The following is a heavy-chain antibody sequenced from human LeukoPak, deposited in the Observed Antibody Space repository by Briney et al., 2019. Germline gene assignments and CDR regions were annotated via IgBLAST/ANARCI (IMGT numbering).Heavy chain of an antibody. CDR1: GFTFSSYG. Sequence: GGSLRLSCAASGFTFSSYGMHWVRQAPGKGLEWVAFIRYDGSNKYYADSVKGRFTISRDNSKNTLYLQMNSLRAEDTAVYYCAKNYYDSSGFYYFDYWGQGTLVTVSS. CDR3: AKNYYDSSGFYYFDY. CDR2: IRYDGSNK. J-gene: IGHJ4*02. D-gene: IGHD3-22*01. V-gene: IGHV3-30*02.